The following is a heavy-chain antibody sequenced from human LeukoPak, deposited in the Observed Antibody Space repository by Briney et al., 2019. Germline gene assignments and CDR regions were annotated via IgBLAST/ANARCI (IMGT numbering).Heavy chain of an antibody. CDR1: GGSFSGYY. CDR3: ARGRAIVVVIRSYYYGMDV. Sequence: WETLSLICAVYGGSFSGYYWRWIRQPPAKGREWIGEINHSGSTNYNPYLKSRVTISVDTSKNQFSLKLSSVTAADTAVYYCARGRAIVVVIRSYYYGMDVWGQGTTVTVSS. CDR2: INHSGST. V-gene: IGHV4-34*01. J-gene: IGHJ6*02. D-gene: IGHD3-22*01.